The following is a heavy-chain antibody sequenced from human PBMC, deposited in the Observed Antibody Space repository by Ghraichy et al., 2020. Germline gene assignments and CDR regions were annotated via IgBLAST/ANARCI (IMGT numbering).Heavy chain of an antibody. V-gene: IGHV1-18*04. J-gene: IGHJ4*02. D-gene: IGHD6-13*01. CDR1: GYTFTSYG. Sequence: ASVKVSCKASGYTFTSYGISWVRQAPGQRLEWIGWISVYNGNTMYAQKVQGRVTMTTDTSTSTAYMELRSLISDDTAVYYCARRVAAVGTGGYYFDYWGQGTLVTLSS. CDR2: ISVYNGNT. CDR3: ARRVAAVGTGGYYFDY.